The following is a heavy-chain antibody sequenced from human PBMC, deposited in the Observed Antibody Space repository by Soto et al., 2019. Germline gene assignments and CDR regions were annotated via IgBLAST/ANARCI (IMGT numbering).Heavy chain of an antibody. D-gene: IGHD6-19*01. V-gene: IGHV3-23*01. Sequence: GGSLRLSCAASGFTFSSYAMSWVRQAPGKGLEWVSAISGSGGSTYYADSVKGRFTISRDNSKNTLYLQMNSLRAEDTAVYYCAKAPGIAVAGNWFDPWGQGTLVTVSS. J-gene: IGHJ5*02. CDR2: ISGSGGST. CDR3: AKAPGIAVAGNWFDP. CDR1: GFTFSSYA.